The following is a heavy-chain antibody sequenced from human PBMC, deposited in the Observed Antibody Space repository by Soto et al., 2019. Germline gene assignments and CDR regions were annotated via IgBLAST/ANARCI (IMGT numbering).Heavy chain of an antibody. D-gene: IGHD3-3*01. V-gene: IGHV1-2*04. CDR2: INPNSGGT. CDR1: GYTFTGYY. CDR3: ARGSITIFGVVTLTQLFDP. Sequence: GASLKVSCKASGYTFTGYYMHWVRQAPGQGLEWMGWINPNSGGTNYAQKFQGWVTMTRDTSISTAYMELSRLRSDDTAVYYCARGSITIFGVVTLTQLFDPWGQGTLVTVSS. J-gene: IGHJ5*02.